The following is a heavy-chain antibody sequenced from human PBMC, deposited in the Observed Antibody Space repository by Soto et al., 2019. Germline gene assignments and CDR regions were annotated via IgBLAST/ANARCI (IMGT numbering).Heavy chain of an antibody. D-gene: IGHD5-12*01. Sequence: SETLSLTCDVSRYSINNNNWWSWVRQPPGGGLEWIGELHHGGSINYNPCLESRSTFSVDIAKNQFFLKLSSVTAADTAVYYCTKNSAYALDYWCQGTLLTVSS. J-gene: IGHJ4*02. CDR3: TKNSAYALDY. V-gene: IGHV4-4*02. CDR1: RYSINNNNW. CDR2: LHHGGSI.